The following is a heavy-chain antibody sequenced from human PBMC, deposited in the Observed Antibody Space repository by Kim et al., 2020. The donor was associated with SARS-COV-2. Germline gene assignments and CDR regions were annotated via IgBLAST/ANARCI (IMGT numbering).Heavy chain of an antibody. V-gene: IGHV4-34*01. CDR1: GGSFSGYY. Sequence: SETLSLTCAVYGGSFSGYYWSWIRQPPGKGLEWIGEINHSGSTNYNPSLKSRVTISVDTSKNQFSLKLSSVTAADTAVYYCARLTTVTPGNYYYYGMDVWGQGTTVTVSS. J-gene: IGHJ6*02. CDR2: INHSGST. CDR3: ARLTTVTPGNYYYYGMDV. D-gene: IGHD4-17*01.